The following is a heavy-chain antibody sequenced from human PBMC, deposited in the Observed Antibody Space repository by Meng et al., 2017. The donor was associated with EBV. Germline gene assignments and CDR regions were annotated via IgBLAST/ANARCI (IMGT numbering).Heavy chain of an antibody. D-gene: IGHD3-22*01. CDR1: GYTFTSYD. V-gene: IGHV1-8*01. J-gene: IGHJ5*02. Sequence: QVELGQAGAEVKKPGASGKVSCKASGYTFTSYDINWVRQATGQGLEWMGWMNPNSGNTGYAQKFQGRVTMTRNTSISTAYMELSSLRSEDTTVYYCARGPYYYDSSGYYYGEFDPWGQGTLVTVSS. CDR3: ARGPYYYDSSGYYYGEFDP. CDR2: MNPNSGNT.